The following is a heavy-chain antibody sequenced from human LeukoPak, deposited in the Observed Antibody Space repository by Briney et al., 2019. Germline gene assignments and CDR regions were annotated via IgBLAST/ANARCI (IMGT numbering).Heavy chain of an antibody. J-gene: IGHJ6*03. Sequence: SVKVSCKASGGTFSSYAISWVRQAPGQGLEWMGGIIPIFGTANYAQKFQGRVTITADESTSTAYMELSSLRSEDTAVYYCARGLANAAAGIYYYYYYMDVWGKGTTVTISS. CDR3: ARGLANAAAGIYYYYYYMDV. CDR2: IIPIFGTA. D-gene: IGHD6-13*01. V-gene: IGHV1-69*13. CDR1: GGTFSSYA.